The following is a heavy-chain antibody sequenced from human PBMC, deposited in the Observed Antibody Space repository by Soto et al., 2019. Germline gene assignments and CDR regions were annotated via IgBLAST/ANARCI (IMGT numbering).Heavy chain of an antibody. Sequence: SETLSLTCTVSGASISRYYWSWIRQSPGKGLEWIGYLYNTGSTIYNPSLKSRVTISVDTSKNQFSLKLSSVTAADTAVYYCARCGSHYPRFDYWGQGTLVTVSS. D-gene: IGHD1-26*01. V-gene: IGHV4-59*12. CDR2: LYNTGST. CDR3: ARCGSHYPRFDY. J-gene: IGHJ4*02. CDR1: GASISRYY.